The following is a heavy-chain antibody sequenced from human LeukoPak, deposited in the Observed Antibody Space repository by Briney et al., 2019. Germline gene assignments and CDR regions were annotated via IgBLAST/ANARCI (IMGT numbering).Heavy chain of an antibody. Sequence: SETLSLTCTVSGGSISSYYWSWIRQPPGKGLEWIGSIYYSGSTYYNPSLKSRVTISVDTSKNQFSLKLSSVTAADTAVYYCAREDNWNYVSWGQGTLVTVSS. J-gene: IGHJ4*02. D-gene: IGHD1-7*01. CDR2: IYYSGST. CDR1: GGSISSYY. V-gene: IGHV4-39*07. CDR3: AREDNWNYVS.